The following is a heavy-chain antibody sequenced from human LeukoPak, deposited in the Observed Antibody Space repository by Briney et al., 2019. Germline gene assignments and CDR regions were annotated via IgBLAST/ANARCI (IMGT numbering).Heavy chain of an antibody. CDR1: GFTFSSYS. Sequence: GGSLRLSCAASGFTFSSYSMNWVRQAPGKVLEWVSSISSSSSYIYYADSVKGRFTISRDNAKNSLYLQMNSLRAEDTAVYYCARDAYDFWSGYYRRTDYYYYYYMDVWGKGTTVTVSS. CDR3: ARDAYDFWSGYYRRTDYYYYYYMDV. CDR2: ISSSSSYI. V-gene: IGHV3-21*01. J-gene: IGHJ6*03. D-gene: IGHD3-3*01.